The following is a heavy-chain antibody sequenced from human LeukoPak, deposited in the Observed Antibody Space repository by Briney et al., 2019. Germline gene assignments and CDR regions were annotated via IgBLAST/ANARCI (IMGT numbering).Heavy chain of an antibody. D-gene: IGHD4-11*01. CDR2: ISSSSGTI. CDR3: AKENYSNNYYYYYMDV. J-gene: IGHJ6*03. V-gene: IGHV3-48*01. CDR1: GFTFSSYS. Sequence: GGSLRLSCAASGFTFSSYSMNWVRQAPGKGLEWVSYISSSSGTIYYADSVKGRFTISRDNSKNTLYLQMNSLRAEDTAVYYCAKENYSNNYYYYYMDVWGKGTTVTVSS.